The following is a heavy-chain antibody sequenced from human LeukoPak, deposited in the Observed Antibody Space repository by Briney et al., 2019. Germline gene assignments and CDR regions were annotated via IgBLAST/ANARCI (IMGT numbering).Heavy chain of an antibody. CDR1: GGIFSSYG. CDR2: IIPLFGTA. J-gene: IGHJ4*02. V-gene: IGHV1-69*13. D-gene: IGHD2-2*01. CDR3: ARDLGVVVPAAIDY. Sequence: GASVKVSCKASGGIFSSYGIGWVRQDRGQGLEWVGGIIPLFGTADYARKFQGRVTITADESTSTAYMELRSLRSDDTAVYYCARDLGVVVPAAIDYWGQGTLVTVSS.